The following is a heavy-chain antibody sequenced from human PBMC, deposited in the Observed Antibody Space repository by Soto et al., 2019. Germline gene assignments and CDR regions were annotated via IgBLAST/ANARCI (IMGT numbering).Heavy chain of an antibody. CDR2: IIPIFGTA. Sequence: VASVKVSCKASGGTFSSYAISWVRQAPGQGLEWMGGIIPIFGTANYAQKFQGRVTITADKSTSTAYMELSSLRSEDTAVYYCARSGYYYGSGSFPHWGQGTLVTVSS. D-gene: IGHD3-10*01. J-gene: IGHJ4*02. CDR1: GGTFSSYA. CDR3: ARSGYYYGSGSFPH. V-gene: IGHV1-69*06.